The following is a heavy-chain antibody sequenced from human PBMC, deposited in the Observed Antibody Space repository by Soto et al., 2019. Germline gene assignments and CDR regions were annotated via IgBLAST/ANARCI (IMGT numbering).Heavy chain of an antibody. CDR2: IYHTGNT. V-gene: IGHV4-4*02. D-gene: IGHD6-19*01. Sequence: KPSETLSLTCAVSGGSISSRKWWSWVRQPPGKGLEWIGEIYHTGNTIYNPSLKSRVTISVDKSKNQFSLRLTSVTAADTAVYYCATLSYSSGPFDYWGQGTLVTVSS. CDR1: GGSISSRKW. CDR3: ATLSYSSGPFDY. J-gene: IGHJ4*02.